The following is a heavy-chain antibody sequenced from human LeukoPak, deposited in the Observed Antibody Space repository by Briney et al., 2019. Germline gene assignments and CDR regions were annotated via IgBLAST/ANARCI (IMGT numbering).Heavy chain of an antibody. J-gene: IGHJ6*03. CDR3: ARDGLRAEYYYYYYMDV. D-gene: IGHD6-25*01. CDR2: IYYSGST. Sequence: SETLSLTCTVSGGSISSHYWSWIRQPSGKGLEWIGYIYYSGSTNYNPSLKSRVTISVDTSKNQFSLKLSSVTAADTAVYYCARDGLRAEYYYYYYMDVWGKGTTVTVSS. V-gene: IGHV4-59*11. CDR1: GGSISSHY.